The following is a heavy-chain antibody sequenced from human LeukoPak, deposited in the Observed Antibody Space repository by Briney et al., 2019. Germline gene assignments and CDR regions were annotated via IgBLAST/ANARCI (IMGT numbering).Heavy chain of an antibody. CDR1: GFTLSNYG. CDR3: AKVGPVVIKTAHFDS. V-gene: IGHV3-30*18. J-gene: IGHJ4*02. Sequence: PGGSLRLSCAASGFTLSNYGMHWVRQAPGKGLEWVAVISYNENTENYADSVKGRFTISRDNPKNKLYLQLNSLRPEDTAVYYCAKVGPVVIKTAHFDSWGQGTLVTVSS. D-gene: IGHD2-2*01. CDR2: ISYNENTE.